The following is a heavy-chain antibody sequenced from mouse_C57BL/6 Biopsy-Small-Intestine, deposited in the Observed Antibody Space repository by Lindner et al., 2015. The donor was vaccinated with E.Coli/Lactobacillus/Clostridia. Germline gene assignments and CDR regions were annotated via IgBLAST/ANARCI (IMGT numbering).Heavy chain of an antibody. Sequence: VQLQESGAELVRPGTSVKVSCRASGYAFTNYMIEWIKQRPGQGLEWIGVINPGSGGTNYNENFKGKATLTADKSASTAYMQLNSLTSEDSAVYFCARDDNYFDYWGQGTALVVSS. J-gene: IGHJ2*01. CDR3: ARDDNYFDY. V-gene: IGHV1-54*01. CDR2: INPGSGGT. CDR1: GYAFTNYM.